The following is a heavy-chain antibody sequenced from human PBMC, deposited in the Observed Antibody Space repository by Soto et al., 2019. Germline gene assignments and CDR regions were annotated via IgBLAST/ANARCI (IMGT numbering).Heavy chain of an antibody. Sequence: RASVKVSCKASGYTFTGYYMHWVRQAPGQGLEWMGWINPNSGGTNYAQKFQGWVTMTRDTSINTAYMELSRLRYDDTAVYYCARASGSYYTGAFDIWGQGTMVTVSS. J-gene: IGHJ3*02. D-gene: IGHD1-26*01. CDR3: ARASGSYYTGAFDI. V-gene: IGHV1-2*04. CDR1: GYTFTGYY. CDR2: INPNSGGT.